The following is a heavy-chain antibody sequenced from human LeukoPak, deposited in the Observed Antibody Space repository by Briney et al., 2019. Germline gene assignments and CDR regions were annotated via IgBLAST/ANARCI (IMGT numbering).Heavy chain of an antibody. CDR1: GFTFSSHW. CDR2: TNGDGSST. D-gene: IGHD1-26*01. Sequence: PGGSLRLSCAASGFTFSSHWMHWVRQAPGKGLVWVARTNGDGSSTNYADSVRGRFTISRDNAKNTVYLQMDSLRAEDTAVYYCASPKVGGFFDYWGQGTLVTVSS. CDR3: ASPKVGGFFDY. V-gene: IGHV3-74*01. J-gene: IGHJ4*03.